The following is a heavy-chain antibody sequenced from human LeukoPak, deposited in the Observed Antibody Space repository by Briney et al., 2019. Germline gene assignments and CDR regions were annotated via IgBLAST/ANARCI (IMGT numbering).Heavy chain of an antibody. CDR2: INWNGGST. CDR3: ARARMRSGSYYRLDYYYGMDV. CDR1: GFTFDDYG. D-gene: IGHD3-10*01. Sequence: GGSLRLSCAASGFTFDDYGMGWVRQAPGKGLEWVSGINWNGGSTGYADSVKGRFTISRDNAKNSLYLQMNSLRAEDTALYHCARARMRSGSYYRLDYYYGMDVWGQGTTVTVSS. V-gene: IGHV3-20*01. J-gene: IGHJ6*02.